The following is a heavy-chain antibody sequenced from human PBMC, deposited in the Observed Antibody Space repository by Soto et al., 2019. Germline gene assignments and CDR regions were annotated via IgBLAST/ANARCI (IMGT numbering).Heavy chain of an antibody. CDR3: AREGGSYGPFDC. Sequence: EVRLVETGGGLIQPGGSLRLSCAASGFSVSNKYMNWVRQAPGRGLEWVSVIYSGGGTYYADSVKGRFTISRDNSKNTVYLQMNTLRPEDTAVYYCAREGGSYGPFDCWGQGTLVTVSS. V-gene: IGHV3-53*02. CDR1: GFSVSNKY. J-gene: IGHJ4*02. D-gene: IGHD3-10*01. CDR2: IYSGGGT.